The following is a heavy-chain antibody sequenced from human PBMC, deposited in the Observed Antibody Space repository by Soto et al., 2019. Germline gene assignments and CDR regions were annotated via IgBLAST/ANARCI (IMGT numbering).Heavy chain of an antibody. Sequence: QVKLVESRGGAVRPGRSLRLSCAASGFTFSSYGMHWVRQAPGKGLEWVAVIWYDGSNKYYADSVKGRFTISRDNSKNTLYLQMNSLRAEDTAVYYCARDRRSSSGWFDYWGQGTLVTVSS. CDR1: GFTFSSYG. CDR3: ARDRRSSSGWFDY. D-gene: IGHD6-19*01. V-gene: IGHV3-33*01. J-gene: IGHJ4*02. CDR2: IWYDGSNK.